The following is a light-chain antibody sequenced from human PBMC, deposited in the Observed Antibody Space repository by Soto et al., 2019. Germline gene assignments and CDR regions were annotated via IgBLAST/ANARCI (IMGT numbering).Light chain of an antibody. CDR1: QSVSSN. CDR2: GAS. V-gene: IGKV3-15*01. CDR3: QPYNNYPLWT. J-gene: IGKJ1*01. Sequence: EIVLTQSPATLSVSPGERVTLSCRASQSVSSNLAWYQQKPGQAPRLLIYGASTRATGIPARFSGSGSGTEFTLTISSLQSEDFAVYYCQPYNNYPLWTFGQGTKVEIK.